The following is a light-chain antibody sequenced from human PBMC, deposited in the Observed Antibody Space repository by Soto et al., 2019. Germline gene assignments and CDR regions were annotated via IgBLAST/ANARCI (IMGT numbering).Light chain of an antibody. CDR3: SSYTSSSPYV. CDR2: DVS. V-gene: IGLV2-14*01. J-gene: IGLJ1*01. Sequence: QSVLTQPASVSGSPGQSITISCTGTSSDVGGYNYVSWYQQHPGKAPKLMIYDVSNRPSGVSNRISGSKSGNTASLNISGLQAEDEADYYCSSYTSSSPYVFGTGTKVTVL. CDR1: SSDVGGYNY.